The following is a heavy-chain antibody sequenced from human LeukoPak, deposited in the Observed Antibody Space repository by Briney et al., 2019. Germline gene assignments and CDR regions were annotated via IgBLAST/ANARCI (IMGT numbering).Heavy chain of an antibody. D-gene: IGHD6-19*01. V-gene: IGHV3-30-3*01. CDR1: GFTFSSYA. CDR3: ARESIRGWALEY. Sequence: GGSLRLSCAASGFTFSSYAMHWVRQAPGKGLEWVAVISYDGSNEYYAGSVKGRFTISRDNSKNTLYLQMNSLRAEDTAVYYCARESIRGWALEYWGQGTLVTVSS. CDR2: ISYDGSNE. J-gene: IGHJ4*02.